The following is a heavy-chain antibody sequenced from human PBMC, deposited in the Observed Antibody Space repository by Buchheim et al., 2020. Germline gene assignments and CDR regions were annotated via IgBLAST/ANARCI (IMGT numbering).Heavy chain of an antibody. CDR1: GFTFSSYA. J-gene: IGHJ5*02. CDR2: IFNTAGGT. D-gene: IGHD3/OR15-3a*01. V-gene: IGHV3-23*04. CDR3: ARKMTFGATPGLDP. Sequence: EVQVVESGGGLVQPGGSLRLSCAASGFTFSSYAMTWVRQAPGKGLEWGSSIFNTAGGTYYAASRKGRCIFSRDNSQNMVYLQMNTLGAEDTALYYCARKMTFGATPGLDPWGQGTL.